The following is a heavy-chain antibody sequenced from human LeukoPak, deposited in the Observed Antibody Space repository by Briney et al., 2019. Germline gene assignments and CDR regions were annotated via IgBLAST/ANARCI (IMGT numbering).Heavy chain of an antibody. D-gene: IGHD6-19*01. Sequence: KPSETLSLTCTVSGNSISSFFWSWIRQPPGKGLEWIGSMHYSGDSKYNPSLRSRVSLSIDTSKQQFSLRLSSVTAADTAVYYCARRVSSGWSEYYFDYWGQGTLVTVSS. J-gene: IGHJ4*02. CDR3: ARRVSSGWSEYYFDY. CDR2: MHYSGDS. CDR1: GNSISSFF. V-gene: IGHV4-59*01.